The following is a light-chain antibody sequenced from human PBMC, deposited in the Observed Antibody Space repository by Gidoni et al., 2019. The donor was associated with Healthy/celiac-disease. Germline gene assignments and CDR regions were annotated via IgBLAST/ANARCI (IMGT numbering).Light chain of an antibody. Sequence: SSEPTHDPAVSVAVGQTVRITCQGDSLRSYYSSWYQQKPCQAPVLVIYGKNHQPSAIPDLFSGASSGNTASVTITGAQSEDEADYYCNSRDSSGNHLGVFGGGTKLTVL. CDR2: GKN. CDR3: NSRDSSGNHLGV. CDR1: SLRSYY. V-gene: IGLV3-19*01. J-gene: IGLJ2*01.